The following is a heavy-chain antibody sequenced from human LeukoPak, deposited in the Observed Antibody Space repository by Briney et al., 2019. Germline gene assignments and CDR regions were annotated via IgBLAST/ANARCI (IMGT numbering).Heavy chain of an antibody. CDR2: ISYDGSNK. V-gene: IGHV3-30*04. D-gene: IGHD1-26*01. CDR3: VAGGDAFDI. CDR1: GFTFSSYA. J-gene: IGHJ3*02. Sequence: GGSLRHSCAASGFTFSSYAMHWVRQAPGKGLEWVAVISYDGSNKYYADSVKGRFTISRDNSKNTLYLQMNSLRAEDTAVYYCVAGGDAFDIWGQGTMVTVSS.